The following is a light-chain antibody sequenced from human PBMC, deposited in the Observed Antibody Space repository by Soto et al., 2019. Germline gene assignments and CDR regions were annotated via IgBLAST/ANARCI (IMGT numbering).Light chain of an antibody. V-gene: IGLV2-8*01. J-gene: IGLJ1*01. CDR1: SSDVGGYDF. Sequence: QSVLTQPPSASGSPGQSVTISCTGTSSDVGGYDFVSWYQQHPGKAPKVMIHEVSKRPSGVPDRFSGSKSGNTASLTVSGLQAEDEADYYCSSYAGSNNYVFGTG. CDR3: SSYAGSNNYV. CDR2: EVS.